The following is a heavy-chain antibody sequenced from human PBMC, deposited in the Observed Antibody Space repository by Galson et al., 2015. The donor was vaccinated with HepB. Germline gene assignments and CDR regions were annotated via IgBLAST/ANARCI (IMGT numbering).Heavy chain of an antibody. Sequence: SVKVSCKASGGTFSNYAINWVRQAPGQGLEWMGGIIPILGIANYAQKFQDRVTITADKSTSTAYMELSSLRSEDTAVYYCAKTEDYDDYGRWGNYYYYLDVWGKGTTVTVSS. J-gene: IGHJ6*03. CDR3: AKTEDYDDYGRWGNYYYYLDV. D-gene: IGHD4-17*01. CDR2: IIPILGIA. V-gene: IGHV1-69*10. CDR1: GGTFSNYA.